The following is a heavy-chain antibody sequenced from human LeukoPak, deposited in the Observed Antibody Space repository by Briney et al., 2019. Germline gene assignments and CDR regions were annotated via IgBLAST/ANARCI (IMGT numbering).Heavy chain of an antibody. V-gene: IGHV3-30-3*01. D-gene: IGHD3-10*01. CDR1: RFTFSDYA. Sequence: PGGSLRLSCAASRFTFSDYAMHWVRQAPGKGLEWVAVISYDGSSKCNADSVKGRFTISRDNSKNTLYLQMDSLRAEDTAVYYCARDSYGMDVWGQGTPATVSS. CDR3: ARDSYGMDV. CDR2: ISYDGSSK. J-gene: IGHJ6*02.